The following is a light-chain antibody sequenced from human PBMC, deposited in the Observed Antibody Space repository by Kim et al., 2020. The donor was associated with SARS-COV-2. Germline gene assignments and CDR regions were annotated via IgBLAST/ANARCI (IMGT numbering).Light chain of an antibody. CDR3: QHYRTSPYT. CDR1: QSVSSSY. V-gene: IGKV3-20*01. Sequence: EIVLMQSPGTLSLSPGERATLSCRASQSVSSSYLAWYQQKPGQAPRLLIYGASSRATGIPDRFSGSGSGTDFTLTISRLEPEDFAVYYCQHYRTSPYTFGQGTKLEI. CDR2: GAS. J-gene: IGKJ2*01.